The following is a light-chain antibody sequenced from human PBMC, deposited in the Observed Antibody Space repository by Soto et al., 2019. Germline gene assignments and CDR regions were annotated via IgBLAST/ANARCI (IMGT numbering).Light chain of an antibody. CDR1: QSVGSS. CDR3: QQRGSWPQLT. V-gene: IGKV3-11*01. CDR2: DAS. Sequence: DILLTQSPATLSLSPGERATLSCRASQSVGSSLAWFQQKPGQAPRLLIYDASNRATGIPARFSGSGSGTDFTLTISSLEPEDLAVYYCQQRGSWPQLTFGGGTKVEI. J-gene: IGKJ4*01.